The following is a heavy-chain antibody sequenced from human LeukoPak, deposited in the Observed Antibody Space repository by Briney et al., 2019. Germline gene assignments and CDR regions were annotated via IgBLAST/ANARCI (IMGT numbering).Heavy chain of an antibody. Sequence: SETLSLTCTVSGGSISSSSYYWGWIRQPPGKGLEWIGSIYYSGSTYYNPSLKSRVTISVDTSKNQFSLKLSSVTAADTAVYYCARSLPALGFPYYMDVWGKGTTVTVSS. CDR3: ARSLPALGFPYYMDV. CDR2: IYYSGST. J-gene: IGHJ6*03. D-gene: IGHD2/OR15-2a*01. CDR1: GGSISSSSYY. V-gene: IGHV4-39*07.